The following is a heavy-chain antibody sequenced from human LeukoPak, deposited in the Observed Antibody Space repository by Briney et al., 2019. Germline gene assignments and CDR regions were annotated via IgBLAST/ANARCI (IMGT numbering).Heavy chain of an antibody. Sequence: GGSLRLSCTASGFTFSTYSMNWVRQAPGKGLEWISFISSSSVTTYYADSVKGRFTISRDNDKNSLYLQMNSLRAEDTAVYYCARDRVLSSAGNHLDYWGQGSLVTVSS. CDR1: GFTFSTYS. V-gene: IGHV3-48*01. J-gene: IGHJ4*02. CDR3: ARDRVLSSAGNHLDY. CDR2: ISSSSVTT. D-gene: IGHD6-13*01.